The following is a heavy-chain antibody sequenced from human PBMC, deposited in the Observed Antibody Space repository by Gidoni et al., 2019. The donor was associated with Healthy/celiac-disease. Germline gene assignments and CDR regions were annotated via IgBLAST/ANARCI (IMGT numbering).Heavy chain of an antibody. Sequence: QLQESVPGLVNPSHTLSLTCTLSGGSLSSGYYYWSWIRQPPGKGLEWIGYIYYSGSTYYNPSIKSRVTISVDTSKNQFSLKLSSVTAADTAVYYCARDTLGIALDLGDAFDIWGQGTMVTVSS. CDR3: ARDTLGIALDLGDAFDI. D-gene: IGHD7-27*01. V-gene: IGHV4-30-4*01. CDR2: IYYSGST. CDR1: GGSLSSGYYY. J-gene: IGHJ3*02.